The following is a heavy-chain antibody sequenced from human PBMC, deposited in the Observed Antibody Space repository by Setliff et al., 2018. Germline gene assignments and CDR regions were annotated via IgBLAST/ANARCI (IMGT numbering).Heavy chain of an antibody. CDR2: IDSGGRT. Sequence: PGGSLRLSCAGSGFSVSGNYMNWVRQAPGNGLEWVSLIDSGGRTYYADSVKGRFTISRDNSKSTVYLQMNSLRAEDTAVYYCARGGVFGSSYFDLWGRGTLVTVSS. CDR1: GFSVSGNY. J-gene: IGHJ2*01. V-gene: IGHV3-53*01. D-gene: IGHD3-10*01. CDR3: ARGGVFGSSYFDL.